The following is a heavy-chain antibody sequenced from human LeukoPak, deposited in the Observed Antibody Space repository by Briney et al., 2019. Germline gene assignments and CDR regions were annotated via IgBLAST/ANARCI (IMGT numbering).Heavy chain of an antibody. D-gene: IGHD2-15*01. J-gene: IGHJ5*02. CDR3: ARGRLGDCSGGSCPGAVWFDP. CDR1: GGSISSYF. V-gene: IGHV4-4*07. Sequence: SETLSLTCTVSGGSISSYFLSWIRQPAGKSLEWIGRVSTSGNINYNLSLKSRVTMSVDTSKNQFSLKLSYVTAADTAVYFCARGRLGDCSGGSCPGAVWFDPWGQGTLVTVSS. CDR2: VSTSGNI.